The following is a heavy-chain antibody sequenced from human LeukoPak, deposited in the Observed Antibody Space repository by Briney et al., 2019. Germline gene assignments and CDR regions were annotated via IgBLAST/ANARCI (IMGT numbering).Heavy chain of an antibody. J-gene: IGHJ4*02. CDR3: AKGSPLY. Sequence: GGSLRLSCAASGFTFSNYGMHWVRQAPGKGLEWVAFIRYDGSSEYYADSVKGRFTISRDNSKNTLYLQMNSLRAEDAAVYYCAKGSPLYWGQGTLVTVSS. CDR1: GFTFSNYG. V-gene: IGHV3-30*02. CDR2: IRYDGSSE.